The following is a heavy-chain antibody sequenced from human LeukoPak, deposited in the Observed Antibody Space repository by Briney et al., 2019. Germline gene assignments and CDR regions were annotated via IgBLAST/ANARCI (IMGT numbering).Heavy chain of an antibody. Sequence: GGSLRLSCAASGFTFSNYAMSWVRQVPGRGLEWVSTISSRGDSTYDADSVKGRFTISRDNFRSTFYLDMNSLKVEDTATYYCAKDRGTFTSLVVIGVPGPAHLFDWWGQGALVTVSS. J-gene: IGHJ4*02. CDR2: ISSRGDST. CDR3: AKDRGTFTSLVVIGVPGPAHLFDW. V-gene: IGHV3-23*01. D-gene: IGHD2-21*01. CDR1: GFTFSNYA.